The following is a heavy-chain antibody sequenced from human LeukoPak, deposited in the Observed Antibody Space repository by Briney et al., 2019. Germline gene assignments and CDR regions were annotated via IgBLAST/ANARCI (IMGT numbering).Heavy chain of an antibody. Sequence: ASVKVSCKASGYTFTGYYMHWVRQAPGQGLEWMGWISANNNNTDNVQKLQGRVTMTTDTSTSTAYMELRSLRSDDTAVYYCARRFGELLSHAFDIWGQGTMVTVSS. V-gene: IGHV1-18*04. CDR3: ARRFGELLSHAFDI. CDR2: ISANNNNT. D-gene: IGHD3-10*01. CDR1: GYTFTGYY. J-gene: IGHJ3*02.